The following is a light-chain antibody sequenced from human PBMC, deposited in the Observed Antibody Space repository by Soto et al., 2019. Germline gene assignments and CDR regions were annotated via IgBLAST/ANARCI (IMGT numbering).Light chain of an antibody. J-gene: IGLJ2*01. CDR3: CSYAGDLAL. CDR1: SDDIGHYDY. CDR2: DVS. Sequence: QSALTQPASVSGSPGQSITISCTGTSDDIGHYDYVSWYQQHPGKAPKLMISDVSKRPSGVPDRFSGSKSGNTASLTISGLQAEDEADYYCCSYAGDLALFGGGTKLTVL. V-gene: IGLV2-11*01.